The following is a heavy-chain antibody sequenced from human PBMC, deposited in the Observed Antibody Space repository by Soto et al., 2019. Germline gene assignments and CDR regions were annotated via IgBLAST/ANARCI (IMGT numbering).Heavy chain of an antibody. V-gene: IGHV1-69*13. D-gene: IGHD6-19*01. CDR2: IIPIFGTA. CDR1: GGTFSSYA. J-gene: IGHJ4*02. CDR3: ARHDSYSSGWSPPVDY. Sequence: GASVKVSCKASGGTFSSYAISWVRQAPGQGLEWMGGIIPIFGTANYAQKFQGRVTITADESTSTAYMELSSLRSEDTAVYYCARHDSYSSGWSPPVDYWGQRTLVTVSS.